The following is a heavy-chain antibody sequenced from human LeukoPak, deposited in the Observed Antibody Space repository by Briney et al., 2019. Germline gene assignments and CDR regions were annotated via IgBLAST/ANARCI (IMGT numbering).Heavy chain of an antibody. CDR2: ISGSGANT. D-gene: IGHD6-13*01. J-gene: IGHJ4*02. CDR3: AKARGSSWYFDY. Sequence: GGSLRLSCAASGFTFSSYAMSWVRLAPGKGLDWVPAISGSGANTYYADYVKGRFTISRDNSKNTLYLQMNSLRVEDTAVYYCAKARGSSWYFDYWGQGALVTVSS. CDR1: GFTFSSYA. V-gene: IGHV3-23*01.